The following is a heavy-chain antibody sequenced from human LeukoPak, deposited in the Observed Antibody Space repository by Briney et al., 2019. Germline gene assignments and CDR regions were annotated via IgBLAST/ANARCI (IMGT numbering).Heavy chain of an antibody. V-gene: IGHV4-59*08. Sequence: PSETLSLTCTVTGGSISSYYWSWIRQPPGKGLEWIGYIYYSGSTNYNPSLKSRVTISVDTSKNQFSLKLSSVTAADTAVYYCARDRDYYGSGSPHNWFDPWGQGTLVTVSS. CDR1: GGSISSYY. D-gene: IGHD3-10*01. J-gene: IGHJ5*02. CDR3: ARDRDYYGSGSPHNWFDP. CDR2: IYYSGST.